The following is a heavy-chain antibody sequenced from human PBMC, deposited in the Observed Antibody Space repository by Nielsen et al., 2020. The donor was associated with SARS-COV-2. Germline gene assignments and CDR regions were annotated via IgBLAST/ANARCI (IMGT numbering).Heavy chain of an antibody. V-gene: IGHV4-34*09. D-gene: IGHD3-10*01. CDR1: GGSFSGYY. Sequence: SETLSLTCAVYGGSFSGYYWSWIRQPPGKGLEWIGEINHSGSTYYNPSLKSRVTISVDTSKNQFSLKLSSVTAADTAVYYCARAAWFGELLFDYWGQGTLVTVSS. CDR2: INHSGST. CDR3: ARAAWFGELLFDY. J-gene: IGHJ4*02.